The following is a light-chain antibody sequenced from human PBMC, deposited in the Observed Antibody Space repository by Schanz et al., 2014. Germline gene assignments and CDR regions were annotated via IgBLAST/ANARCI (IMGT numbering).Light chain of an antibody. Sequence: QSALTQPPSASGSPGQSLTISCIGTSSDVGGYNYVSWYQQHPGKAPKLLIYEVNRRPSGVPDRFSGSKSGNTASLTISRVEAGDEADYYCQVWDSRSDHWVFGGGTKVTVL. CDR3: QVWDSRSDHWV. CDR2: EVN. CDR1: SSDVGGYNY. V-gene: IGLV2-8*01. J-gene: IGLJ3*02.